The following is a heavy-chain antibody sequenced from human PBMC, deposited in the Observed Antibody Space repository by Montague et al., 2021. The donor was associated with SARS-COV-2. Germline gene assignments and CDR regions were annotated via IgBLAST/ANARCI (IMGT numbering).Heavy chain of an antibody. J-gene: IGHJ4*02. CDR1: DGSISSGSYY. Sequence: SETLSLTCTVSDGSISSGSYYWGWNRQPPGKGLEWIGSIYYSGSTYKNPSLKSRVTLSVDTSENHFSLKLSSVTAADTSVYYRARERSSGWDWGQGTLVTVSS. D-gene: IGHD6-19*01. CDR3: ARERSSGWD. CDR2: IYYSGST. V-gene: IGHV4-39*07.